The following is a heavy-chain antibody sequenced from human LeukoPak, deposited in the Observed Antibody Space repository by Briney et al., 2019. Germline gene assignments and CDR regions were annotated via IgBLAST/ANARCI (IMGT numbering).Heavy chain of an antibody. Sequence: ASVKVSCKASGYTFTSYGISWVRQAAGQGLEWMGWISAYNGNTNYAQKLQGRVTMTTDTSTSTAYMELRSLRSDDPAVYYCARDFRFGELSDYYYYGMDVWGKGTTVTVSS. CDR3: ARDFRFGELSDYYYYGMDV. CDR2: ISAYNGNT. V-gene: IGHV1-18*04. D-gene: IGHD3-10*01. J-gene: IGHJ6*04. CDR1: GYTFTSYG.